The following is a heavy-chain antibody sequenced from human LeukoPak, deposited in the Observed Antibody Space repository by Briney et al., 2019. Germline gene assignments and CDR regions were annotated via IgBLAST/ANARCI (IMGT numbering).Heavy chain of an antibody. D-gene: IGHD3-22*01. CDR3: ARADPYYYDSSGYPRAAFDI. Sequence: PSETLSLTCTVSGGSISSGGYYWSWLRQHPGKGLEWIGYIYYSGSTYYNPPLKSRVTISVDTSKNQFSLKLSSVTAADTAVYYCARADPYYYDSSGYPRAAFDIWGQGTMVTVSS. V-gene: IGHV4-31*03. CDR1: GGSISSGGYY. J-gene: IGHJ3*02. CDR2: IYYSGST.